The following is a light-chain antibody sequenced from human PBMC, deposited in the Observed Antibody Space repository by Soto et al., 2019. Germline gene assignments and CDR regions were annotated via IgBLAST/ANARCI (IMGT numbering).Light chain of an antibody. CDR1: SSNIGSDV. CDR3: LVWDDSLNAWV. V-gene: IGLV1-44*01. J-gene: IGLJ3*02. Sequence: QSVLTQPPSASGTPGQRVTVSCSGSSSNIGSDVVNWYQQVPGTAPKLLIFNNNQRPSGVPDRFSGSKSGTSASLAISGLQSEDEADYYCLVWDDSLNAWVFGGGTKVTVL. CDR2: NNN.